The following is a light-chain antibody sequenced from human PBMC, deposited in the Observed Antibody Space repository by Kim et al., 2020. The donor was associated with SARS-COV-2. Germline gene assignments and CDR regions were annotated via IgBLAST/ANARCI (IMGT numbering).Light chain of an antibody. CDR1: QSLLYSSNNKNY. Sequence: ATINCKSSQSLLYSSNNKNYLAWYQQKTGQPPKLLIYWASTRESGVPDRFSGSESGTDFTLTIGSLQAEDVAVYYCQQYYSSPWTFGQGTKVDIK. CDR2: WAS. J-gene: IGKJ1*01. CDR3: QQYYSSPWT. V-gene: IGKV4-1*01.